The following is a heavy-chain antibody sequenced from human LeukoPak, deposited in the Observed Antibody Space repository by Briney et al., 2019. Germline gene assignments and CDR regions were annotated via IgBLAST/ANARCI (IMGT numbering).Heavy chain of an antibody. V-gene: IGHV3-33*01. CDR1: GFTFSSYG. J-gene: IGHJ6*02. CDR2: IWYDGSNK. Sequence: QTGGSLRLSCAASGFTFSSYGMHWVRQAPGKGLEWVAVIWYDGSNKYYADSVKGRFTISRDNSKNTLYLQMNSLRAEDTAVYYCARDFGNRGYDFWSGYSLYYYYYGMDVWGQGTTVTVSS. CDR3: ARDFGNRGYDFWSGYSLYYYYYGMDV. D-gene: IGHD3-3*01.